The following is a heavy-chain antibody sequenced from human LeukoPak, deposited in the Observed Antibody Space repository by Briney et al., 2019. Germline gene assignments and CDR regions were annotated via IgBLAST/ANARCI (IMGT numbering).Heavy chain of an antibody. CDR1: GCTFTSYG. CDR2: ISAYNGNT. V-gene: IGHV1-18*01. CDR3: ARDDVGATRGWFDP. J-gene: IGHJ5*02. D-gene: IGHD1-26*01. Sequence: ASVKVSCKASGCTFTSYGISWVRQAPGQGLEWMGWISAYNGNTNYAQKLQGRVTMTTDTSTSTAYMELRSLRSDDTAVYYCARDDVGATRGWFDPWGQGTLVTVSS.